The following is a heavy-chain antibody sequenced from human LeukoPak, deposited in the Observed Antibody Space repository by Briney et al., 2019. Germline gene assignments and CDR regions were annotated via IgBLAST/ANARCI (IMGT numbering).Heavy chain of an antibody. D-gene: IGHD5-18*01. J-gene: IGHJ6*02. V-gene: IGHV1-69*13. CDR3: ARGFVDTAMVYYGMDV. CDR1: GGTFSSYA. CDR2: IIPIFGTA. Sequence: ASVNVSCKASGGTFSSYAISWVRQAPGQGLEWMGGIIPIFGTANYAQKFQGRVTITADESTSTAYMELSSLRSEDTAVYYCARGFVDTAMVYYGMDVWGQGTTVTVSS.